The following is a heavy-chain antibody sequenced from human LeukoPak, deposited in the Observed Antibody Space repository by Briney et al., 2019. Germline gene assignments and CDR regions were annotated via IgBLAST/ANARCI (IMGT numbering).Heavy chain of an antibody. CDR1: GGSISSGSNY. Sequence: PSETLSLTCTVSGGSISSGSNYWSWIRQPAGKGLEWIGRIYTSGNTHYKPSLKSRVTISLDTSKNQFSLKLSSVTAADTAVYYCARRFYYDILTGYSNWGQGTLVTVSS. J-gene: IGHJ4*02. D-gene: IGHD3-9*01. V-gene: IGHV4-61*02. CDR2: IYTSGNT. CDR3: ARRFYYDILTGYSN.